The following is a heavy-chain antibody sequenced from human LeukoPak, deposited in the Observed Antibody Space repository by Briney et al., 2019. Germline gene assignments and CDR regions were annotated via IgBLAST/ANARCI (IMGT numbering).Heavy chain of an antibody. CDR1: GDSVSSNNAA. V-gene: IGHV6-1*01. CDR3: ARGGAPFDY. CDR2: TYFRSKWYN. D-gene: IGHD3-16*01. Sequence: SQTLSLTCAISGDSVSSNNAAWNWIRQSPSRGVEWLGRTYFRSKWYNDYAVSEKSRISINPDTSKNQVSLQLKSVTPEDTAVYYCARGGAPFDYWGQGTLVTVSS. J-gene: IGHJ4*02.